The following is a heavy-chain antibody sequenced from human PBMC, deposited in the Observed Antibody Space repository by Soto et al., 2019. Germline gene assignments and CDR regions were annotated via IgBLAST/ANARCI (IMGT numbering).Heavy chain of an antibody. CDR2: ISWNSGSI. Sequence: GGSLRLSCAASGFTFDDYAMHWVRQAPGKGLEWVSGISWNSGSIGYADSVKGRFTISRDNAKNSLYLQMNSLRAEDTALYYCAKDIREYSSSSRESDAFDIWGQGTMVTVSS. CDR3: AKDIREYSSSSRESDAFDI. V-gene: IGHV3-9*01. D-gene: IGHD6-6*01. J-gene: IGHJ3*02. CDR1: GFTFDDYA.